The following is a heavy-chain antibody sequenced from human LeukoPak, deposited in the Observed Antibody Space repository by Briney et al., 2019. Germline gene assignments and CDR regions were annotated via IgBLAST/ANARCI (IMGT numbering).Heavy chain of an antibody. CDR1: GGSIGSSSYY. CDR2: IYYSGST. D-gene: IGHD3-22*01. Sequence: PSEPLSLTCTVSGGSIGSSSYYWGWIRQPPGKGLEWIGSIYYSGSTYYNPSLKSRVTISVDTSKNQFSLKLSSVTAADTAVYYCARDRADHYDSRPGPSGFQHWGQGTLVTVSS. V-gene: IGHV4-39*02. J-gene: IGHJ1*01. CDR3: ARDRADHYDSRPGPSGFQH.